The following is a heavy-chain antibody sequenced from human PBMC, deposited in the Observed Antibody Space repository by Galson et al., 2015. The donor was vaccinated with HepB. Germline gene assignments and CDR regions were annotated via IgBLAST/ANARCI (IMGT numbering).Heavy chain of an antibody. D-gene: IGHD2-2*01. CDR2: ITYDGNDK. V-gene: IGHV3-30*04. J-gene: IGHJ4*02. CDR3: ATGKPPITLGSTTGDFES. Sequence: VRQAPGKGLEWVATITYDGNDKYYADSVKGRFTVSRGNSKNTLFLEMKSLRPEDTAMYYCATGKPPITLGSTTGDFESWGQGTQVTVSS.